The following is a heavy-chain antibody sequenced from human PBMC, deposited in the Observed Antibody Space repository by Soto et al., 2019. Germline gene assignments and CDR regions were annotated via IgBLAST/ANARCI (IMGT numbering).Heavy chain of an antibody. CDR3: ARAQEIGNWNYGSRTFDY. V-gene: IGHV1-69*01. CDR2: IIPIFGTA. CDR1: GGTFSSYA. D-gene: IGHD1-7*01. J-gene: IGHJ4*02. Sequence: QVQLVQSGAEVKKPGSSVKVSCKASGGTFSSYAISWVRQAPGQGLEWMGGIIPIFGTANYAQKFQGRVTITADESTSTAYMELSSFRSEDTAVYYCARAQEIGNWNYGSRTFDYWVQGTLVTVSS.